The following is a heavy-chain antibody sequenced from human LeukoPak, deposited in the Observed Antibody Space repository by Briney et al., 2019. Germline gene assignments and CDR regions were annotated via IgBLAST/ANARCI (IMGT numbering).Heavy chain of an antibody. Sequence: GASVKVSCKASGGTFSSYAISWVRQAPGQGLEWMGGIIPIFGTANYAQKFQGRVTITADKSTSTAYMELSRLRSDDTAVYYCARDRSNYDILTGYYPPNWFDPWGQGTLVTVSS. D-gene: IGHD3-9*01. CDR2: IIPIFGTA. CDR3: ARDRSNYDILTGYYPPNWFDP. CDR1: GGTFSSYA. J-gene: IGHJ5*02. V-gene: IGHV1-69*06.